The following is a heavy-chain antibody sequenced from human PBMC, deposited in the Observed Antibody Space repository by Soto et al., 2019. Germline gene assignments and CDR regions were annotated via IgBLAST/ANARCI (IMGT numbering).Heavy chain of an antibody. CDR1: GYTFTGYY. D-gene: IGHD1-26*01. CDR2: INPNSGGT. J-gene: IGHJ3*02. CDR3: ARDYRPSGSYAFDI. V-gene: IGHV1-2*04. Sequence: ASVKVSCKASGYTFTGYYMHWVRQAPGQGLEWMGWINPNSGGTNYAQKFQGWVTMTRDTSISTAYMELSRLRSDDTAVYYCARDYRPSGSYAFDIWGQGTMVTVSS.